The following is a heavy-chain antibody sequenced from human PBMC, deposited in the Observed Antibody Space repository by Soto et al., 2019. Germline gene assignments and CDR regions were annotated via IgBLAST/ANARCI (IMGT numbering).Heavy chain of an antibody. CDR2: INTLSSTM. CDR3: TGGGVSSGPGY. D-gene: IGHD3-22*01. CDR1: GFTFSGSS. Sequence: EVQLVESGGGLVQPGGSLRLSCAASGFTFSGSSMNWVRQAPGKGLEWISYINTLSSTMYYADSVKGRFSISRDNAKNSLYLQMNSLRAEDTAMDYCTGGGVSSGPGYWGQGTLVTVSS. V-gene: IGHV3-48*01. J-gene: IGHJ4*02.